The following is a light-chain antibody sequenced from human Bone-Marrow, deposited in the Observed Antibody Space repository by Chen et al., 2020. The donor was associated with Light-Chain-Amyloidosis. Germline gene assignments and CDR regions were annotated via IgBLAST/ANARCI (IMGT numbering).Light chain of an antibody. Sequence: SYVLTQPSSVSVAPGQTATIARGGNNIGSTSVHWYQQTPGQAPLLVVYDDSDRPLGIPERLSGSNSGNTATLTISRVEAGDEADYYCQVWDRSSDRPVFGGGTKLTVL. CDR1: NIGSTS. J-gene: IGLJ3*02. CDR2: DDS. CDR3: QVWDRSSDRPV. V-gene: IGLV3-21*02.